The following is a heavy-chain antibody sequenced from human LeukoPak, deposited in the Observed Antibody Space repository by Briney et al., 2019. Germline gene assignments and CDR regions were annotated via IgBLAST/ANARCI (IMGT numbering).Heavy chain of an antibody. CDR2: ISSSSYI. D-gene: IGHD2-21*01. CDR1: GFTFSSYS. V-gene: IGHV3-21*01. CDR3: ARDLGYYPGSDNWFDP. Sequence: GGSLRLSCAASGFTFSSYSMNWVRQAPGKGLEWVSSISSSSYIYYADSVKGRFTISRDNAKNSLYLQMNSLRAEDTAVYYCARDLGYYPGSDNWFDPWGQGTLVTVSS. J-gene: IGHJ5*02.